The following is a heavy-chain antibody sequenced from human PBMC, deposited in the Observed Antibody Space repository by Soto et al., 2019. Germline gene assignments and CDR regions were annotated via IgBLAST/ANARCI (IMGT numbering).Heavy chain of an antibody. CDR1: GCTFRNYS. J-gene: IGHJ6*02. Sequence: QVQLVESGGGVVKPGRSLKVSCEASGCTFRNYSIHWVRQAPGKGLEWVAVISFDGGNKYYADSVKGRFTISRDNSTNTVDLQMNSLRTEDTAVYSCATGGDISDRQEGNVSYGVDVWGQGTTVTVSS. D-gene: IGHD6-6*01. CDR3: ATGGDISDRQEGNVSYGVDV. V-gene: IGHV3-30*04. CDR2: ISFDGGNK.